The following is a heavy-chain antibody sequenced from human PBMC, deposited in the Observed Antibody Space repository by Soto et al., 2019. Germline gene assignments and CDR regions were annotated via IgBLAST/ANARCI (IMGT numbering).Heavy chain of an antibody. D-gene: IGHD6-13*01. J-gene: IGHJ3*02. CDR3: ASSSPWERQQPVDAFDI. CDR2: INHSGSS. Sequence: QVQLQQWGAGLLKPSETLSLTCAVYGGSFSGYYWSWIRQPPGKGLEWIGEINHSGSSNYNPSLNSRVTISVDTSKNQFSLQLSSVTAADTAVYYFASSSPWERQQPVDAFDIWGQGTMVTVSS. CDR1: GGSFSGYY. V-gene: IGHV4-34*01.